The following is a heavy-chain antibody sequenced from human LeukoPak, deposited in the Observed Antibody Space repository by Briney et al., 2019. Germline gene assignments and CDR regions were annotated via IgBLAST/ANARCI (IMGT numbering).Heavy chain of an antibody. J-gene: IGHJ4*02. CDR3: ARDGAYCSGGSCYFGINTRSHFDY. CDR1: GGSISSGSYY. Sequence: SETLSLTCTVSGGSISSGSYYWSWIRQPAGKGLEWIGRIYTSGSTNYNPSLKSRVTISVDTSKNQFSLKLSSVTAADTAVYYCARDGAYCSGGSCYFGINTRSHFDYWGQGTLVTVSS. CDR2: IYTSGST. D-gene: IGHD2-15*01. V-gene: IGHV4-61*02.